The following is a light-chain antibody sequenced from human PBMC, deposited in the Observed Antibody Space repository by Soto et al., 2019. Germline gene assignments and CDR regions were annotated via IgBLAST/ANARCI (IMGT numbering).Light chain of an antibody. V-gene: IGKV3-11*01. Sequence: EIVLTQSPATLSLSPGERATLSCRASQSVSSYLAWYQQKPGQAPRLLIYDASNRATGFPARFSGSGSGTDFTLPISSLEPEDVAVYYCQQRSDWPWTFGQGTKVEIK. CDR3: QQRSDWPWT. J-gene: IGKJ1*01. CDR1: QSVSSY. CDR2: DAS.